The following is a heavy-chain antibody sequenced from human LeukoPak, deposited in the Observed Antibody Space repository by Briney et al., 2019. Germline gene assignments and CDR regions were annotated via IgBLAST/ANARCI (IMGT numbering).Heavy chain of an antibody. D-gene: IGHD3-16*02. CDR2: IYYSGST. CDR1: GGSISSSSYY. Sequence: SETLSLTCTVSGGSISSSSYYWGWIRQPPGKGLEWIGSIYYSGSTYYNPSLKSRVTISVDTSKNQFSLKLSSVTAADTAVYYCARERLSGAFIYFDYWGQGTLVTVSS. CDR3: ARERLSGAFIYFDY. J-gene: IGHJ4*02. V-gene: IGHV4-39*02.